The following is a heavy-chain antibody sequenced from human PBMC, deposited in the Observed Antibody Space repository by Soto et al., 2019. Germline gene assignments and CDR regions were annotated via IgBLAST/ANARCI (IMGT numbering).Heavy chain of an antibody. CDR3: SGGRSFGNLSYLRGGEF. Sequence: EVQLVESGGGLVKPGRPLRLSCTTSGFTFGAYAMSWFRRAPGKGLEWVGFIRSRADGGTTEYAASVKGRFTISRDEFKGIAYLQMDGLKTDDTAMYYCSGGRSFGNLSYLRGGEFWGQGTLVTVSS. CDR2: IRSRADGGTT. V-gene: IGHV3-49*05. D-gene: IGHD3-10*01. CDR1: GFTFGAYA. J-gene: IGHJ4*02.